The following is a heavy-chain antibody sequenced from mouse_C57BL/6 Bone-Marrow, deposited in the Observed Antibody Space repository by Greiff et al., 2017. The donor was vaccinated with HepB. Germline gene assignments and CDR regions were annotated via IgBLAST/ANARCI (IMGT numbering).Heavy chain of an antibody. CDR2: ISYSGST. J-gene: IGHJ1*03. CDR3: ARGSGTTVVAPRYFDV. D-gene: IGHD1-1*01. Sequence: VQLKESGPGMVKPSQSLSLTCTVTGYSITSGYDWHWIRHFPGNKLEWMGYISYSGSTNYNPSLKSRISITHDTSKNHFFLKLNSVTTEDTATYYCARGSGTTVVAPRYFDVWGTGTTVTVSS. V-gene: IGHV3-1*01. CDR1: GYSITSGYD.